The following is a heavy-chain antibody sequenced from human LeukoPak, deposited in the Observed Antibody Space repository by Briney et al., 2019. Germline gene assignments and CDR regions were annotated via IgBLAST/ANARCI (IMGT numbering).Heavy chain of an antibody. V-gene: IGHV3-33*01. Sequence: PGGSLSLYCSASGFIFSHYGMHWVRPAQGNGLEWVDVIWSVGSNRFYAGSVNGRFTIYRDNSQNTVFLQMNSLRVEDTAMYYCARDAQRGLDYSNSLEYWGHGTLVSVSS. D-gene: IGHD4-11*01. CDR3: ARDAQRGLDYSNSLEY. CDR2: IWSVGSNR. J-gene: IGHJ4*01. CDR1: GFIFSHYG.